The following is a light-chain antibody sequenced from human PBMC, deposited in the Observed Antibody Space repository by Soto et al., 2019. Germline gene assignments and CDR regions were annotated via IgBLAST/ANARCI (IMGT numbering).Light chain of an antibody. J-gene: IGLJ1*01. Sequence: QSALSQPASVSGSPGQSITISCTGTSSDVGGYNYVSWYQHHPCKAPKLMIYDVSTRPSGVSNRFSGSKSGNTASLTIFGLQAEDEADYYCSSYTSSNTEVFGTGTRSPS. V-gene: IGLV2-14*03. CDR1: SSDVGGYNY. CDR2: DVS. CDR3: SSYTSSNTEV.